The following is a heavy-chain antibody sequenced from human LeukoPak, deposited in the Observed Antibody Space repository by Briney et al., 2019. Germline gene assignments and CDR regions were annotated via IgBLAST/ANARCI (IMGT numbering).Heavy chain of an antibody. V-gene: IGHV3-23*01. CDR2: ISLSGGST. D-gene: IGHD3-22*01. CDR3: TTSDYYDSSGYYYVNY. CDR1: GFTFNNYV. J-gene: IGHJ4*02. Sequence: GGSLRLSCAASGFTFNNYVMNWVRQAPGKGLEWLSSISLSGGSTYYADSVKGRFTVSRDNSKNTFYLQMNSLKTEDTAVYYCTTSDYYDSSGYYYVNYWGQGTLVTVSS.